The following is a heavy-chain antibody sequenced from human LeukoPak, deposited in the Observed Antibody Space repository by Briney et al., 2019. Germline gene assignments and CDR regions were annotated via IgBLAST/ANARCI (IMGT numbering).Heavy chain of an antibody. V-gene: IGHV1-69*04. CDR3: ASTGRDGYKFDY. CDR1: AGTFSRYA. Sequence: ASVNVSCKASAGTFSRYAITWVRQAPGQGLEWMGRIIPILDIANYAQKFQGRVTITADKSTSTAYMELSSLRSEDTAVYYCASTGRDGYKFDYWGQGTLVTVSS. CDR2: IIPILDIA. J-gene: IGHJ4*02. D-gene: IGHD5-24*01.